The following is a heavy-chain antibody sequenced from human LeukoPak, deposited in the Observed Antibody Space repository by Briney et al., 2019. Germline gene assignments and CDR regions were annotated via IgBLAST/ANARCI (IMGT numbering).Heavy chain of an antibody. Sequence: GASVKVSCKASGYTFTGYYMHWVRQAPGQGLEWMGWINPNSGGTNYAQKFQGRVTMTRDTSISTAYMELSSLRSEDTAVYYCARHADYYGSGSYDYWGQGTLVTVSS. CDR1: GYTFTGYY. CDR2: INPNSGGT. CDR3: ARHADYYGSGSYDY. V-gene: IGHV1-2*02. J-gene: IGHJ4*02. D-gene: IGHD3-10*01.